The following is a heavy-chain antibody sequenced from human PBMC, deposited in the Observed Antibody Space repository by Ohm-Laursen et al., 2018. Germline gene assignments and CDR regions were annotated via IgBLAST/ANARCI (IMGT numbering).Heavy chain of an antibody. CDR2: IYYSGST. V-gene: IGHV4-61*08. J-gene: IGHJ6*02. Sequence: SDTLSLTCTVSGGAIRSGGYYWSWIRQFPGKGLEWIGYIYYSGSTNYNPSLKSRVTMSVDTSKNQLSLKVNSVTAADTAVYYCARDLGFAAPMDVWGQGTTVTVSS. CDR1: GGAIRSGGYY. D-gene: IGHD7-27*01. CDR3: ARDLGFAAPMDV.